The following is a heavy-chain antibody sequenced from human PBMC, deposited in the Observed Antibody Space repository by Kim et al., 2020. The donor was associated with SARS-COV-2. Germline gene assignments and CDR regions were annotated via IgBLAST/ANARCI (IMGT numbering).Heavy chain of an antibody. J-gene: IGHJ6*02. CDR3: ARDLPSDV. CDR1: GFTFSSYG. V-gene: IGHV3-33*05. Sequence: GGSPRLSCAASGFTFSSYGMHWVRQAPGKGLEWVAVISYDGSNKYYADSVKGRFTISRDNSKNTLYLQMNSLRAEDTAVYYCARDLPSDVWGQGTTVTVSS. CDR2: ISYDGSNK.